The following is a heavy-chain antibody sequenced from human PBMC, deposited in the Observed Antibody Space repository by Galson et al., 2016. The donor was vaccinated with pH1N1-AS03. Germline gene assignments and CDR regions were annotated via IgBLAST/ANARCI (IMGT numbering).Heavy chain of an antibody. D-gene: IGHD6-13*01. V-gene: IGHV4-59*01. Sequence: ETLSLTCTVSSGSISSYSWNWIRQPPGKGLEWIGSIYSIGGTNYNPSLASRITISVETSKNQFSLKLRSVTTADTAVYYCARATAVGPPYFDYWGQGTVATVSS. CDR2: IYSIGGT. CDR1: SGSISSYS. J-gene: IGHJ4*02. CDR3: ARATAVGPPYFDY.